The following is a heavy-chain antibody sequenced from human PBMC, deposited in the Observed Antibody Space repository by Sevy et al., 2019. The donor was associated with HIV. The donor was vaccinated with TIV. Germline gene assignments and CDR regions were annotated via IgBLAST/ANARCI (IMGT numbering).Heavy chain of an antibody. Sequence: GGSLRLSCAASGFTFITYGMSWVRQAPGKGLEWVSTFIGSGGSTNYADSVKGRFTISRDNSKNTLYLQMNSLRAEDTAVDDYAKRRGAYGDVIDYWGQGTMVTVSS. CDR2: FIGSGGST. CDR1: GFTFITYG. D-gene: IGHD4-17*01. CDR3: AKRRGAYGDVIDY. J-gene: IGHJ4*02. V-gene: IGHV3-23*01.